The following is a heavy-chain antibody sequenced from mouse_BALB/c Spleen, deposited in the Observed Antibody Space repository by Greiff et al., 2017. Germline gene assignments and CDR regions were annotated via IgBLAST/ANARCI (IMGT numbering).Heavy chain of an antibody. CDR2: INSNGGST. Sequence: EVQRVESGGGLVQPGGSLKLSCAASGFTFSSYGMSWVRQTPDKRLELVATINSNGGSTYYPDSVKGRFTISRDNAKNTLYLQMSSLKSEDTAMYYCAEGTGSFDYWGQGTTLTVSS. CDR3: AEGTGSFDY. D-gene: IGHD4-1*01. V-gene: IGHV5-6-3*01. CDR1: GFTFSSYG. J-gene: IGHJ2*01.